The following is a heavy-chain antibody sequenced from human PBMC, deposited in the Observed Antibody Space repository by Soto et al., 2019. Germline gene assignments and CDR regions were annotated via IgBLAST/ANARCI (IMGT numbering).Heavy chain of an antibody. J-gene: IGHJ6*03. CDR2: INWNGGST. Sequence: EVQLVESGGGVVRPGGSLRLSCAAAGFTFDDYGMSWVRQAPGKGLEWVSGINWNGGSTGYADSVKGRFTISRDNAKNALYLQMNSLRAEDTAVYHYARVERYCSSTSCYSLTSYYYYYMDVWGKGTTVTVSS. D-gene: IGHD2-2*01. CDR3: ARVERYCSSTSCYSLTSYYYYYMDV. CDR1: GFTFDDYG. V-gene: IGHV3-20*01.